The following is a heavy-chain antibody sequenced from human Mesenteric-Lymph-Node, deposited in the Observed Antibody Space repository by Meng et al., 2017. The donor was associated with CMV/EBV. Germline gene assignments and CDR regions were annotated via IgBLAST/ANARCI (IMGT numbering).Heavy chain of an antibody. CDR1: GYTFTGYY. J-gene: IGHJ4*02. V-gene: IGHV1-2*02. D-gene: IGHD2-2*01. CDR3: ARDSCVGTSCPWVNY. Sequence: ASVKVSCKASGYTFTGYYMHWVRQAPGQGLEWMGWINPNSGGTNYAQKFQGRVTMTGDTSISTAYMELSRLRSDDTAVYYCARDSCVGTSCPWVNYWGQGTLVTVSS. CDR2: INPNSGGT.